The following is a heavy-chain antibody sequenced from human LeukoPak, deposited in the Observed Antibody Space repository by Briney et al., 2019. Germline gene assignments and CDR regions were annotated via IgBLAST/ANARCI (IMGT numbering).Heavy chain of an antibody. D-gene: IGHD1-26*01. CDR1: GYTFTGYY. V-gene: IGHV1-2*06. J-gene: IGHJ5*02. Sequence: ASVTVSCKASGYTFTGYYMHWVRQAPGQGLEWMGRINPNSGGTNYAQKFQGRVTMTRDTSISTAYMELSRLRSDDTAVYYCARGEWELLPGDWFDPWGQGTLVTVSS. CDR3: ARGEWELLPGDWFDP. CDR2: INPNSGGT.